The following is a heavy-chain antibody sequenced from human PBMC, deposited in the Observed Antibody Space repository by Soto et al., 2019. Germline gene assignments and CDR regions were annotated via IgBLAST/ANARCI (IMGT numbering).Heavy chain of an antibody. CDR3: AKGNRMGGPVARSYNWFDP. J-gene: IGHJ5*02. V-gene: IGHV3-30*18. CDR2: ISYDGSNK. CDR1: GFTFSSYG. Sequence: ESGGGVVQPGRSLRLSCAASGFTFSSYGMHWVRQAPGKGLEWVAVISYDGSNKYYADSVKGRFTISRDNSKNTLYLQMNSLRAEDTAVYYCAKGNRMGGPVARSYNWFDPWGQGTLVTVSS. D-gene: IGHD6-19*01.